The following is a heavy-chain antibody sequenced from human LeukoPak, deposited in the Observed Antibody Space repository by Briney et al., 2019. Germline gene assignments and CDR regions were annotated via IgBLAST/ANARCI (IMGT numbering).Heavy chain of an antibody. Sequence: SQTLSLTCTVSGGSISSGGFYWSWIRQHPGKGLEWIGYIYYSGSTYYNPSLKSRVTISVDTSKNQFSLKLSSVTAADTAVYYCARGGDGFYDSSGYYYTWGQGTLVTVSS. V-gene: IGHV4-31*03. CDR1: GGSISSGGFY. CDR2: IYYSGST. D-gene: IGHD3-22*01. J-gene: IGHJ4*02. CDR3: ARGGDGFYDSSGYYYT.